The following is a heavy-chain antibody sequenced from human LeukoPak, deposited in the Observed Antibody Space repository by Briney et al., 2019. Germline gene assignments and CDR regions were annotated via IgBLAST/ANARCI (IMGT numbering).Heavy chain of an antibody. CDR1: GGTFSSYA. J-gene: IGHJ4*02. Sequence: SVKVSCKASGGTFSSYAISWVRQAPGQGVEWMGGIIPIFGTANYAQKLHGRVTITADESTSTAYMELSSLRSEDTAVYYCASGGGFGELQVDYWGQGTLVTVSS. V-gene: IGHV1-69*13. D-gene: IGHD3-10*01. CDR2: IIPIFGTA. CDR3: ASGGGFGELQVDY.